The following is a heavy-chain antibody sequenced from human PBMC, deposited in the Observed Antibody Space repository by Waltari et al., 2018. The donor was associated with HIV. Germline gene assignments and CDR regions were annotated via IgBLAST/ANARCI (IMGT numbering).Heavy chain of an antibody. J-gene: IGHJ4*02. CDR2: IIPIFGTA. D-gene: IGHD2-8*01. CDR3: ARPQEGDAFVLMVYAPLDY. CDR1: GGTFSSYA. Sequence: QVQLVQSGAEVKKPGSSVKVSCKASGGTFSSYAISWVRQAPGQGLEWMGGIIPIFGTANYAQKFQGRVTITADKSTSTAYMELSSLRSEDTAVYYCARPQEGDAFVLMVYAPLDYWGQGTLVTVSS. V-gene: IGHV1-69*06.